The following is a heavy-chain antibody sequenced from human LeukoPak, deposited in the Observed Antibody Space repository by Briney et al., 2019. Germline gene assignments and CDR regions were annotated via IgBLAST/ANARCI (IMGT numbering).Heavy chain of an antibody. CDR3: ARGRREVVTAKNPHVYYFDY. V-gene: IGHV4-34*01. J-gene: IGHJ4*02. D-gene: IGHD2-21*02. Sequence: KPSETLSLTCAVYGGSFSGYYWSWIRQPPGKGLEWIGEINHSGSTNYNPSLKSRVTISVDTSKNQFSLKLSSVTAADTAVYYCARGRREVVTAKNPHVYYFDYWGQGTLVTVSS. CDR2: INHSGST. CDR1: GGSFSGYY.